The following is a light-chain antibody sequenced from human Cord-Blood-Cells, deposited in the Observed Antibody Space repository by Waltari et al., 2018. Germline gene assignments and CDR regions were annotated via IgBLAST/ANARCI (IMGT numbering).Light chain of an antibody. CDR3: QQYGSSPMYT. CDR1: QSVSSSY. V-gene: IGKV3-20*01. Sequence: EIVLTQSPGTLSLSPGERATLPCRASQSVSSSYLAWYQQKPGQAPRLLIYGASSRATGIPDRFSGIGSGTDFTLTISRLEPEDFAVYYCQQYGSSPMYTFGQGTKLEIK. CDR2: GAS. J-gene: IGKJ2*01.